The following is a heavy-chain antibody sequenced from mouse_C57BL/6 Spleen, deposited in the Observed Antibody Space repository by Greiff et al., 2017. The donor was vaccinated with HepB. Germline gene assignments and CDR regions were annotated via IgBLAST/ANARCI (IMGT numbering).Heavy chain of an antibody. J-gene: IGHJ3*01. CDR3: AREDSGTY. CDR2: INPSSGYT. CDR1: GYTFTSYT. V-gene: IGHV1-4*01. Sequence: VKLMESGAELARPGASVKMSCKASGYTFTSYTTHWVKQRPGQGLEWIGYINPSSGYTKYNQKFKDKATLTADKSSSTAYMHLSSLTSEDSAVYYCAREDSGTYWGQGTLVTVSA. D-gene: IGHD1-3*01.